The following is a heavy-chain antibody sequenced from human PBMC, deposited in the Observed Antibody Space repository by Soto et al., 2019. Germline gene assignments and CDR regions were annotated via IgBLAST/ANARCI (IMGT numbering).Heavy chain of an antibody. D-gene: IGHD3-9*01. CDR2: IYYSGST. V-gene: IGHV4-39*01. Sequence: SETLSLTCTVPGGSISSSGYYWGWIRQPPGKGLEWIGSIYYSGSTYYNPSLKSRVTISVDTSKNQFSLKLSSVTAADTAVYYCARHPAGLRYFDYWGPGTLVT. J-gene: IGHJ4*02. CDR3: ARHPAGLRYFDY. CDR1: GGSISSSGYY.